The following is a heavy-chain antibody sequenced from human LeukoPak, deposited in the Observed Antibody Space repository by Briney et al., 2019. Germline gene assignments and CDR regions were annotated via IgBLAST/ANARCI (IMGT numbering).Heavy chain of an antibody. D-gene: IGHD3-16*01. J-gene: IGHJ3*02. Sequence: SETLSLTCTVSGGSNSSYYWSWIRQSAGKGLEWIGRIYTSGSTNYNPSLKSRVTMSVDTSKNQFSLRLSSVTAADTAVYYCAKAPRGGDAFDIRGQGTMVTVSS. CDR1: GGSNSSYY. V-gene: IGHV4-4*07. CDR3: AKAPRGGDAFDI. CDR2: IYTSGST.